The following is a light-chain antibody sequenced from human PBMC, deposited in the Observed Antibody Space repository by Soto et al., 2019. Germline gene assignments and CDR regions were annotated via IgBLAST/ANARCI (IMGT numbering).Light chain of an antibody. CDR2: GAS. CDR1: QSFHTNY. Sequence: EIVLTQSPGTLSLSPGERATLSCRASQSFHTNYLAWYQQRPGQAPRLLIYGASNRASGIPERFSGSGSGTDFTLTINRLQPEDSGVYFCQQYGSSPGFTFGGGTKIEI. CDR3: QQYGSSPGFT. V-gene: IGKV3-20*01. J-gene: IGKJ4*01.